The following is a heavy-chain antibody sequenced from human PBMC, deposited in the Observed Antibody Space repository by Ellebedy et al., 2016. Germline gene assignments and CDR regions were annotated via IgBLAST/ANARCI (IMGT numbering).Heavy chain of an antibody. CDR1: GGSFSGYY. D-gene: IGHD6-13*01. CDR3: ARAIRIAAAGTFDY. V-gene: IGHV4-34*01. J-gene: IGHJ4*02. Sequence: SETLSLTCAVYGGSFSGYYWSWIRQPPGKGLEWIGEINHSGSTNYNPSLKSRVTISVDTSKNQFSLKLSSVTAADTAVYYCARAIRIAAAGTFDYWGQGTLVTVSS. CDR2: INHSGST.